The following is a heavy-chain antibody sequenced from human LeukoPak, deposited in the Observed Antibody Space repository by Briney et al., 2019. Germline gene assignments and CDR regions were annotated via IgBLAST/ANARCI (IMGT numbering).Heavy chain of an antibody. CDR3: ARDPRNVGLAP. D-gene: IGHD2-15*01. Sequence: GGSLRLSCVASGFSLSGYWMYWVRQAPGKGLMYISRNNGDGSTTNYADVVKGRFTMSRDNVKNTLYLQMDSLRVEDTAVYYCARDPRNVGLAPWGQGTLVTVSS. CDR2: NNGDGSTT. J-gene: IGHJ5*02. CDR1: GFSLSGYW. V-gene: IGHV3-74*01.